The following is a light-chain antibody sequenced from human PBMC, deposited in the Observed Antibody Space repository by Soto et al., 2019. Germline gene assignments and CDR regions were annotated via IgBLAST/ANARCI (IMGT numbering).Light chain of an antibody. CDR3: QQYHTSSIT. V-gene: IGKV1-5*01. Sequence: DIQMTQSPSSLSASVGDRVTLTCRASQTISSWLAWYQQKPGKAPNLLIYDASTLERGVPSRFSGTGSGTEFTLTIDRLQPDEFATYYCQQYHTSSITFGQGTRLEI. J-gene: IGKJ5*01. CDR1: QTISSW. CDR2: DAS.